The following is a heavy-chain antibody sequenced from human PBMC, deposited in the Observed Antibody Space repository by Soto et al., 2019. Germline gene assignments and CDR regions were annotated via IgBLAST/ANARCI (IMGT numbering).Heavy chain of an antibody. CDR2: ISSSSSYI. V-gene: IGHV3-21*01. D-gene: IGHD6-6*01. Sequence: EVQLVESGGGLVQPGGSLRLSCAASGFTFSSYSMNWVRQAPGKGLEWVSSISSSSSYIYYADSVKGRFTISRDNAKNSLYLQINSLRAEDTAVYYCARVGGQLVPGFDYWGQGTLVTVSS. CDR3: ARVGGQLVPGFDY. CDR1: GFTFSSYS. J-gene: IGHJ4*02.